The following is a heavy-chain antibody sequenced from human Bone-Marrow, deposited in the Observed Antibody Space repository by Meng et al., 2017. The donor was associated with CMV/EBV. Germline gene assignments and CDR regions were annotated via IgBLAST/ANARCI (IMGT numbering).Heavy chain of an antibody. D-gene: IGHD5/OR15-5a*01. V-gene: IGHV3-74*01. J-gene: IGHJ4*02. CDR3: ARGMSTRVDY. CDR1: GFSFSSYW. Sequence: LSCAASGFSFSSYWMQWVRQVPGGGLVWVSRISGDRITTNYADSVKGRFTMSRDNARNTVYLEMSSLRAEDTAVFYCARGMSTRVDYWGQGIVVTVSS. CDR2: ISGDRITT.